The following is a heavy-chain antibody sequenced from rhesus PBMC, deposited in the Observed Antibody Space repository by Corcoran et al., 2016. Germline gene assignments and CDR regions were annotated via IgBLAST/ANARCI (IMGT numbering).Heavy chain of an antibody. CDR1: GGSFSSYW. D-gene: IGHD3-3*01. CDR3: ARVVNIWTGYPYFDY. CDR2: ITGNSGTP. J-gene: IGHJ4*01. Sequence: QVQLQESGPGLVKPSETLSLTCAVSGGSFSSYWWSWIRQPPGKGLEWIGEITGNSGTPNYTPARKRRVPISKDASKNQFSLTLSAVTAADTDVYYCARVVNIWTGYPYFDYWGQGVLVTVSS. V-gene: IGHV4-80*01.